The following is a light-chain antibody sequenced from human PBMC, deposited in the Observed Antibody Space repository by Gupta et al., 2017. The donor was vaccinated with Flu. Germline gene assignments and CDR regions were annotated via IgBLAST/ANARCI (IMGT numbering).Light chain of an antibody. V-gene: IGKV1-39*01. CDR1: QRISSY. CDR2: AAS. J-gene: IGKJ2*01. CDR3: RQSYSTPRT. Sequence: IHMTQSPSSLSASVGDRVTITFRSTQRISSYLNSYQQKPGKAPKLPLYAASSCLSGVLSTISGSRSVGAFTLTIISMLPPDFATYYCRQSYSTPRTLGQGTKLEIK.